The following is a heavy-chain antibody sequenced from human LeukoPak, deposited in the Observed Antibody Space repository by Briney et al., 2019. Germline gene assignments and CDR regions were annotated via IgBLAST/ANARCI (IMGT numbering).Heavy chain of an antibody. CDR2: ISYDGSNK. D-gene: IGHD5-24*01. Sequence: PGGSLRLSCAASGFTFSSYGMHWVRQAPGKGLEWVAVISYDGSNKYYADSVKGRFTISRDNSKNTLYLQMNSLRAEDTAVYYCAKGHEMATIEVDYWGQGTMVTVSS. CDR3: AKGHEMATIEVDY. V-gene: IGHV3-30*18. J-gene: IGHJ3*01. CDR1: GFTFSSYG.